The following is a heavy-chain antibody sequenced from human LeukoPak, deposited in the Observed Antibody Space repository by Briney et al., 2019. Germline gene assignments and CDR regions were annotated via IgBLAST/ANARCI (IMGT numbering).Heavy chain of an antibody. J-gene: IGHJ5*02. CDR2: VHYSGST. D-gene: IGHD3-3*01. V-gene: IGHV4-39*01. CDR3: ARLFFVIDT. CDR1: GASISNSAYY. Sequence: SETLSLSCTVSGASISNSAYYWLWIRQPPGEGLECIGTVHYSGSTFYNPSLKSRVNISVDTSKNQSSLQLSSVTAADTAVYYCARLFFVIDTWGQGTLVTVSS.